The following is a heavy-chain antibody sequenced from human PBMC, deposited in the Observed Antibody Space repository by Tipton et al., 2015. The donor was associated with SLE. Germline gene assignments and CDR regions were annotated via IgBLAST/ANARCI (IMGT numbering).Heavy chain of an antibody. V-gene: IGHV4-61*08. Sequence: TLSLTCTVSGGSISRGAYYWSWIRQPPGRRLEWIAYMFDTGSTKYNPSLQSRVTISLDTSKNQFSLNLRSVTAADTAVYYCARGPALYYGLDVWGQGTTVTVSS. D-gene: IGHD6-25*01. CDR2: MFDTGST. CDR1: GGSISRGAYY. J-gene: IGHJ6*02. CDR3: ARGPALYYGLDV.